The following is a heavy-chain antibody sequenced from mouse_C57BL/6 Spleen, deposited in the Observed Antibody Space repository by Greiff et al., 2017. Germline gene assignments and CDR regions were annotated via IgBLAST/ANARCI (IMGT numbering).Heavy chain of an antibody. CDR3: TLLLLGA. CDR1: GFNIKDDY. D-gene: IGHD1-1*01. CDR2: IDPENGDT. Sequence: EVQLQQSGAELVRPGASVKLSCTASGFNIKDDYMHWVKQRPEQGLEWIGWIDPENGDTEYASKFQGKATITADTSSNTAYLQLSSVTSEDTAVYYCTLLLLGAWGQGTTLTVSS. V-gene: IGHV14-4*01. J-gene: IGHJ2*01.